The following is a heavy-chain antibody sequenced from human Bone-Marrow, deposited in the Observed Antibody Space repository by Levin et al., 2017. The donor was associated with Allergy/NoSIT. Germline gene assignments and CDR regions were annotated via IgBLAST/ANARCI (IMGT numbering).Heavy chain of an antibody. V-gene: IGHV3-74*01. CDR3: ARERPYTTGSRSWYFDL. CDR1: RFTFSTYW. CDR2: IDTDGSIT. Sequence: SCAASRFTFSTYWMHWVRQAPGKGLVWVSRIDTDGSITTYADSVKGRFTISRDNADNTLYLQMNSLRAEDTAVYYCARERPYTTGSRSWYFDLWGRGTLVTVSS. J-gene: IGHJ2*01. D-gene: IGHD3-16*01.